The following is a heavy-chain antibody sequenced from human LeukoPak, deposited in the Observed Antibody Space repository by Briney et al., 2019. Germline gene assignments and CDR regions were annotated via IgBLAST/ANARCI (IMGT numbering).Heavy chain of an antibody. CDR2: IYHSGST. V-gene: IGHV4-4*02. CDR3: ARASGYSDAFDI. D-gene: IGHD6-13*01. CDR1: GGSISSSNW. J-gene: IGHJ3*02. Sequence: SETLSLTCAVSGGSISSSNWWSWVRQPPGKGLEWIGEIYHSGSTNHNPSLKSRVTISVDKSKNQFSLKLSSVTAADTAVYYCARASGYSDAFDIWGQGTMVTVSS.